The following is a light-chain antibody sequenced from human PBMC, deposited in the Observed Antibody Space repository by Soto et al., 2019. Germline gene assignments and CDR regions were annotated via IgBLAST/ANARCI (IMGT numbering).Light chain of an antibody. CDR2: KAS. CDR3: QQYNDNWT. J-gene: IGKJ1*01. CDR1: QSVSRW. V-gene: IGKV1-5*03. Sequence: IPMTPSPFPLSATVGGRVTHTFRASQSVSRWLAWYQQKPGKAPKLLIYKASTLESGVPSKFSGSGSGTEFTLAISSLQPDDSATYYCQQYNDNWTFGQGTKV.